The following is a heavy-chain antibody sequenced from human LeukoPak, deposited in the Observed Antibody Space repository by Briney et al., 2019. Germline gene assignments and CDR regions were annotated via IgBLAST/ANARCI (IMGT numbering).Heavy chain of an antibody. CDR1: GFTFSSYT. Sequence: GGSLRLSCAASGFTFSSYTLNWVRQAPGKGLEWVSSISSSSTYIYYADSLKGRFTISRDNSKNTLYLQMNSLRTEDTAMYYCARDMGTGYCSSPSCYAFDYWGQGTLVTVSS. CDR3: ARDMGTGYCSSPSCYAFDY. J-gene: IGHJ4*02. V-gene: IGHV3-21*01. D-gene: IGHD2-2*01. CDR2: ISSSSTYI.